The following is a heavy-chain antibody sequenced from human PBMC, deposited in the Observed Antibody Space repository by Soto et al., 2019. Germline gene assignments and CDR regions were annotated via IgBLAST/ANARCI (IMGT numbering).Heavy chain of an antibody. CDR2: IYSGGST. J-gene: IGHJ4*02. CDR1: GVTVSSNY. CDR3: ARLYPPLRGSSWLDY. D-gene: IGHD6-13*01. V-gene: IGHV3-66*04. Sequence: GGSLRLSCAASGVTVSSNYMSWVRQAPGKGLEWVSVIYSGGSTYYADSVKGRFTISRDNSKNTLYLQMNSLRAEDTAVYYCARLYPPLRGSSWLDYWGQGTLVTVSS.